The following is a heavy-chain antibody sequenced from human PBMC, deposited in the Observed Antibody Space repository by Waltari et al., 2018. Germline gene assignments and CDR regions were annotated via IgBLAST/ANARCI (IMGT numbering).Heavy chain of an antibody. CDR1: GYTLPQLS. CDR3: ATARWCGEAAYFDY. V-gene: IGHV1-24*01. Sequence: HVPLVQSGAEVKKPGSSVKAPCTVSGYTLPQLSMPWVRQPPGKGLGGMGGFGPEDGETIYEQKYEGRVTRTKDTSTDTAYMELSSLRSEDTAVYYGATARWCGEAAYFDYWGQGTLVTVSS. J-gene: IGHJ4*02. CDR2: FGPEDGET. D-gene: IGHD3-10*01.